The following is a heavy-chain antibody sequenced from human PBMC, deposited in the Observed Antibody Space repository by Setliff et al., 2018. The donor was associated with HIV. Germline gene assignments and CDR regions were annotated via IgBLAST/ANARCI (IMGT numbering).Heavy chain of an antibody. CDR1: GYMFIAYG. Sequence: ASVKVSCKASGYMFIAYGMSWVRRAPGQGLEWMGWIGPDNGRTEYAQEFQGRVSLTIDTSASTAYMELRSLRSDDTAVYYCARDGGCYNYAEAFDVWGQGTMVTVSS. J-gene: IGHJ3*01. D-gene: IGHD2-8*01. V-gene: IGHV1-18*01. CDR2: IGPDNGRT. CDR3: ARDGGCYNYAEAFDV.